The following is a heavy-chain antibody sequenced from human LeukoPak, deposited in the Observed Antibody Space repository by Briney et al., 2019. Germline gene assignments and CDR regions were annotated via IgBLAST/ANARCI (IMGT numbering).Heavy chain of an antibody. Sequence: GGSLRLSCAASGFTFSSYSMNWVRQAPGKGLEWVSSISSSSSYIYYADSVKGRFTISRDNAKNSLYLQMNSLRAEDTAVYYCARTPVRGAARSYYMDVWGKGTTVTVSS. J-gene: IGHJ6*03. V-gene: IGHV3-21*01. CDR1: GFTFSSYS. CDR3: ARTPVRGAARSYYMDV. CDR2: ISSSSSYI. D-gene: IGHD6-6*01.